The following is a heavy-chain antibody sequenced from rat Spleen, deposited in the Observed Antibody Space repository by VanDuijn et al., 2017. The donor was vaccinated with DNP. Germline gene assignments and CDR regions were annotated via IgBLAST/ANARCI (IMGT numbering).Heavy chain of an antibody. V-gene: IGHV5-22*01. J-gene: IGHJ2*01. CDR2: IRYDGGRT. D-gene: IGHD4-3*01. CDR3: ARWNSGHFDY. CDR1: GFTFSNFP. Sequence: EVQLVESGGGLVQLGRSLKVSCTASGFTFSNFPMAWIRQAPTMGLEGVAYIRYDGGRTKYGDSVKGRFTISRDNAKITLYLQMSSLRSEDMATYYCARWNSGHFDYWGQGVMVPVSS.